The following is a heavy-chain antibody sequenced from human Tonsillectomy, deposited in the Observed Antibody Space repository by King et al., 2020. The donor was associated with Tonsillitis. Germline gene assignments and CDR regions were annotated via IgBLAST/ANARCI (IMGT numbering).Heavy chain of an antibody. D-gene: IGHD3-10*01. Sequence: VQLVESGGGVVQPGRSLRLSCAASGFTFSSYAMHWVRQAPGKGLEWVAVISYDGSNKYYADSVKGRFTISRDNSKNTLYLQMNSLRAEDTAVYYCARENVVLHYYYYGMDVWGQGTTVTVSS. V-gene: IGHV3-30-3*01. CDR1: GFTFSSYA. CDR2: ISYDGSNK. J-gene: IGHJ6*02. CDR3: ARENVVLHYYYYGMDV.